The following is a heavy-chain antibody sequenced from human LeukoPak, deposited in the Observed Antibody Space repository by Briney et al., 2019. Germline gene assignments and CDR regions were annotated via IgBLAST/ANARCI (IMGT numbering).Heavy chain of an antibody. D-gene: IGHD2-15*01. V-gene: IGHV4-38-2*02. CDR3: ARRTFGRSGGWGFDAFDI. CDR2: IYHSGST. Sequence: SETLSLTCTVSGYSISSGYYWGWIRQPPGKGLEWIGSIYHSGSTYYNPSLKSRVTISVDTSKNQFSLKLSSVTAADTAVYYCARRTFGRSGGWGFDAFDIWGQGTMVTVSS. CDR1: GYSISSGYY. J-gene: IGHJ3*02.